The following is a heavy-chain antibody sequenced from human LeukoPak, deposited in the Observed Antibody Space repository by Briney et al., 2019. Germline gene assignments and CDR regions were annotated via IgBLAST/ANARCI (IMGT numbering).Heavy chain of an antibody. V-gene: IGHV5-51*01. CDR2: IYPGDFDA. D-gene: IGHD5-24*01. Sequence: GESLKISCKVSGYSSTSYWIGWGRQMPGNGLGWMGIIYPGDFDARYSPSFQGQVTFSADKSISTAYLQWSSLKASDTAMYYCARHKYGYKPQMNDAFDIWGQGTMVTVSS. CDR3: ARHKYGYKPQMNDAFDI. CDR1: GYSSTSYW. J-gene: IGHJ3*02.